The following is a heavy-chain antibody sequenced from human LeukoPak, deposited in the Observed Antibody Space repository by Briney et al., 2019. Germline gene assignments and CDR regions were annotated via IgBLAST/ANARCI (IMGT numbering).Heavy chain of an antibody. D-gene: IGHD2-2*01. CDR2: IYTSGST. J-gene: IGHJ6*02. V-gene: IGHV4-4*07. CDR3: ARAGYCSSTSCYDPYYYGMDV. Sequence: SETLSLTCTVSGGSIRSYYWSWIRQPAGNGLEWIGRIYTSGSTNYNPSLKGRVTMSVDTSKNQFSLKLSSVTAADMAVYYCARAGYCSSTSCYDPYYYGMDVWGQGTTVTVSS. CDR1: GGSIRSYY.